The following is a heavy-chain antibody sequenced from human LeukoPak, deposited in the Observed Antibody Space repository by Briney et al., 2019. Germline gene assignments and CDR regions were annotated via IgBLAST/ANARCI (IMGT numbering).Heavy chain of an antibody. Sequence: KPSETLSLTCTVSGYSISSGYYWGWIRQPPGKGLEWIGSIYHSGSTYYNPSLKSRVTISVDTSKNQFSLKLSSVTAADTAVYYCARWYTAMAYFDYWGQGTLVTVSS. CDR2: IYHSGST. CDR1: GYSISSGYY. V-gene: IGHV4-38-2*02. CDR3: ARWYTAMAYFDY. J-gene: IGHJ4*02. D-gene: IGHD5-18*01.